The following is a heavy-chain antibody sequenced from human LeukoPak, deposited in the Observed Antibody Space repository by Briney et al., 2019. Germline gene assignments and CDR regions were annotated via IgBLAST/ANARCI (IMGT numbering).Heavy chain of an antibody. J-gene: IGHJ4*02. D-gene: IGHD5-12*01. CDR3: ARARPSMWIDY. CDR2: ISYDGSNK. Sequence: GGSLRLSCAASGFTFSTYNIHWVRQAPGKGLEWVAVISYDGSNKWHADSVKGRFTISRDSSKNTLYLQMNSLRPEDTAVYYCARARPSMWIDYWGQGTLVTVSS. V-gene: IGHV3-30*04. CDR1: GFTFSTYN.